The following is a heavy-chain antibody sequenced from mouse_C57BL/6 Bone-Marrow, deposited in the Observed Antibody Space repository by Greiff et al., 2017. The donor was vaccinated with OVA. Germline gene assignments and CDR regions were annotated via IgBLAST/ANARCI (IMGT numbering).Heavy chain of an antibody. J-gene: IGHJ3*01. V-gene: IGHV1-42*01. D-gene: IGHD3-3*01. CDR2: LNPSTGGT. CDR3: ASAGRFAY. CDR1: GYSFTGYY. Sequence: VHVKQSGPELVKPGASVKISCKASGYSFTGYYMNWVKQSPEKSLEWIGELNPSTGGTTYNQKFKAKATLTVDKSSSTAYMQLKSLTSEDSAVYYCASAGRFAYWGQGTLVTVSA.